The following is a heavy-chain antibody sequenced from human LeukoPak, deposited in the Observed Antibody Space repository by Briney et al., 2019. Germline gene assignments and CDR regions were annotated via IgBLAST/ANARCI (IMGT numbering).Heavy chain of an antibody. CDR2: INHSGST. CDR1: GGSFSGYY. Sequence: PSETLSLTCAVYGGSFSGYYWSWIRQPPGKGLEWIGEINHSGSTNYNPSLKSRVTISVDTSKNQFSLKLSSVTAADTAVYYCARAPTYCSGGSCYSGPRGYYMDVWGKGTTVTVSS. CDR3: ARAPTYCSGGSCYSGPRGYYMDV. V-gene: IGHV4-34*01. D-gene: IGHD2-15*01. J-gene: IGHJ6*03.